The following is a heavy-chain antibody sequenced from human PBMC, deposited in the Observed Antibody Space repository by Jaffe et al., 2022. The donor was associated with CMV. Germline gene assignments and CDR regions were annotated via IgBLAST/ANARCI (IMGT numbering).Heavy chain of an antibody. V-gene: IGHV1-24*01. CDR2: FDPDDAET. D-gene: IGHD3-9*01. CDR1: GYTLTDLA. J-gene: IGHJ3*01. CDR3: TTVMRTKSIITILPGGITDANVFGF. Sequence: QVQLVQSGAEVKKPGASVTVSCKVSGYTLTDLAIHWVRQAPGKGLEWMGGFDPDDAETMYGEKFEGRVTMTEDTSTDTAYMELSSLRSEDTAVYYCTTVMRTKSIITILPGGITDANVFGFWGQGTVVTVSS.